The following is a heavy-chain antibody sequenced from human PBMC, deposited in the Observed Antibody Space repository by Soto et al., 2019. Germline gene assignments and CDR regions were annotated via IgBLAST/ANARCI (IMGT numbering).Heavy chain of an antibody. Sequence: TLSLTCTVSGGSISSGGYYWSWIRQHPGKGLEWIGYIYYSGSTYYNPSLKSRVTISVDTSKNQFSLKLSSVTAADTAVYYCARVGQPYYYMDVWGKGTTVTVSS. CDR1: GGSISSGGYY. CDR2: IYYSGST. J-gene: IGHJ6*03. V-gene: IGHV4-31*03. CDR3: ARVGQPYYYMDV. D-gene: IGHD3-16*01.